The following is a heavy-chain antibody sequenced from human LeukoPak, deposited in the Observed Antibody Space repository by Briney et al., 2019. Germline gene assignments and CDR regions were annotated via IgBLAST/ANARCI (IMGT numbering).Heavy chain of an antibody. J-gene: IGHJ4*02. CDR1: GDSVSSNSAA. CDR2: TYYRSKWYN. V-gene: IGHV6-1*01. D-gene: IGHD3-3*01. CDR3: ARIRDFWSGSLFDY. Sequence: SQTLSLTCAISGDSVSSNSAAWNCIRQSPSRGLEWLGRTYYRSKWYNDYAVSVKSRITINPDTSKNQFSLQLNSVTPEDTAVYYCARIRDFWSGSLFDYWGQGTLVTVSS.